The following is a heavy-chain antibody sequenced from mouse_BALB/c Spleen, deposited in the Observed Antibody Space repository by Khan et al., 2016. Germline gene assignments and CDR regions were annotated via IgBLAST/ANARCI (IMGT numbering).Heavy chain of an antibody. CDR1: GFNIKDTY. Sequence: VQLQQSGAELVKPGASVKLSCTASGFNIKDTYMHWVTQRPEQGLEWIGRIDPANGNTKYDPKFQGKATIQADTSSKTAYLQLSRLTSEDTAVTYCAVSPYCYGVGFAYWGQRTLVTVSA. CDR2: IDPANGNT. J-gene: IGHJ3*01. D-gene: IGHD2-12*01. CDR3: AVSPYCYGVGFAY. V-gene: IGHV14-3*02.